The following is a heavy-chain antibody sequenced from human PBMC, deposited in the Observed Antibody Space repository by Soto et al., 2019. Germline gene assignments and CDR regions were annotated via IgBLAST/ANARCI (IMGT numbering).Heavy chain of an antibody. CDR1: GFTFSDYY. CDR3: ARDWGFCSSTSCHNWFDP. Sequence: QVQLVESGGGLVKPGGSLRLSCAASGFTFSDYYMSWIRQAPGKGLEWVSYISSSSSYTNYADSVKGRFTISRDNXKXSXSLQMNSLRAEDTAVYYCARDWGFCSSTSCHNWFDPWGQGTLVTVSS. J-gene: IGHJ5*02. D-gene: IGHD2-2*01. V-gene: IGHV3-11*05. CDR2: ISSSSSYT.